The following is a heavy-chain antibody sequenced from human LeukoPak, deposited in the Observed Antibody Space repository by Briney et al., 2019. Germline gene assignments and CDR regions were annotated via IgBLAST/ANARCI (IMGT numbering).Heavy chain of an antibody. V-gene: IGHV3-23*01. CDR1: GFTFSSYA. Sequence: GGSLRLSCAASGFTFSSYAMSWVRQAPGKGLEWISATSGSGGSTDYAHSVKGRFTISRDNSKNTLYLQMNSLRAEDTAVYYCAKGDYSNPTRYYYMDVWGKGTTVTVSS. D-gene: IGHD4-11*01. CDR2: TSGSGGST. CDR3: AKGDYSNPTRYYYMDV. J-gene: IGHJ6*03.